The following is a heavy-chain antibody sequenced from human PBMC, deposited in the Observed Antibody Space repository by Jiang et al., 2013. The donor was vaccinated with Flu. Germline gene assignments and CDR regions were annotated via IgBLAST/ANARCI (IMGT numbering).Heavy chain of an antibody. V-gene: IGHV5-10-1*01. CDR2: IDPSDSYT. Sequence: LEWMGRIDPSDSYTNYSPSFQGHVTISADKSISTAYLQWSSLKASDTAMYYCARHRLNYDFWSGYSNWFDPWGQGTLVTVSS. J-gene: IGHJ5*02. CDR3: ARHRLNYDFWSGYSNWFDP. D-gene: IGHD3-3*01.